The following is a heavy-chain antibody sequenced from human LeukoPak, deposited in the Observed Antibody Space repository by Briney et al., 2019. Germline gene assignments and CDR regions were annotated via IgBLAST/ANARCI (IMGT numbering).Heavy chain of an antibody. CDR1: GGSISSGGYY. Sequence: SETLSLTCTVSGGSISSGGYYWSWIRQHPGKGLEWIGYIYYSGSTYYNPSLKSRVTISVDTSKNQFSLKLSPVTAADTAVYYCARDPTAGQYYYYGMDVWGQGTTVTVSS. CDR2: IYYSGST. J-gene: IGHJ6*02. CDR3: ARDPTAGQYYYYGMDV. V-gene: IGHV4-31*03.